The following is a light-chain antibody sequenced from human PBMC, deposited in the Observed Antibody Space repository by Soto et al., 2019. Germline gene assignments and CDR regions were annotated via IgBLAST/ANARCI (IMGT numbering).Light chain of an antibody. V-gene: IGLV2-14*01. Sequence: QSALTQPASVSGSPGQSITISCTGTSSDVGGYNYVSWYQQQPGKAPKLMIYEVTSRPSGVSDRFSGSKSGNTASLTISRLQAEDEADYYCSSYTSSSTLVFGTGTKLTVL. J-gene: IGLJ1*01. CDR2: EVT. CDR3: SSYTSSSTLV. CDR1: SSDVGGYNY.